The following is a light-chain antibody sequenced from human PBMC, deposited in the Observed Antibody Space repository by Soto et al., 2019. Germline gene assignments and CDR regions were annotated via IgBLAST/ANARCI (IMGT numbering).Light chain of an antibody. CDR1: QSVTSNY. CDR3: QQYATSLMYT. Sequence: EIVLTQSPATLSLSPGGRATLSCRASQSVTSNYLAWYQQKPGQAPRLLIYGASRRVTGVPDRFSGSGSGTDFTLTISILEPQDFSVYFCQQYATSLMYTFGQGTKLEIK. V-gene: IGKV3-20*01. J-gene: IGKJ2*01. CDR2: GAS.